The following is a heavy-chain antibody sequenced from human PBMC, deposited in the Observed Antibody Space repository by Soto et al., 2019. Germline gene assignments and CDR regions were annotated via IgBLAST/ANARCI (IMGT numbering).Heavy chain of an antibody. Sequence: QVHLVQSGAEVKKPGASVKVSCKASGYTFTSYGITWVRQAPGQGLEWMGWISAHNGNTDYAQKLQGRVIVTRDTSPSTAYRGLGSLRSDVTAVYYCARGRYGDYWGQGALVTVSS. D-gene: IGHD1-1*01. J-gene: IGHJ4*02. CDR1: GYTFTSYG. V-gene: IGHV1-18*01. CDR2: ISAHNGNT. CDR3: ARGRYGDY.